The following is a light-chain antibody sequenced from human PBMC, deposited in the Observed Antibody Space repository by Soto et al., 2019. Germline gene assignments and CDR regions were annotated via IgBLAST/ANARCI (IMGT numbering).Light chain of an antibody. CDR2: NAS. J-gene: IGKJ5*01. Sequence: EIVMSKSPATLSVSPGDRVTLSCRASQSVSSYLAWYQQKPGQAPRLLIYNASNRATGIPARLSGSGSGTDFTLTISSLEPEDFAVYYCQQRSNWPLTFGQGTRLEIK. CDR3: QQRSNWPLT. CDR1: QSVSSY. V-gene: IGKV3-11*01.